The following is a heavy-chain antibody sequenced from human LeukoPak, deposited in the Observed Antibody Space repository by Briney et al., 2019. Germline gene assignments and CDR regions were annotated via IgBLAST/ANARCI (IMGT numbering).Heavy chain of an antibody. J-gene: IGHJ5*02. V-gene: IGHV4-4*09. Sequence: SETLSLTCTVSGGSISSYYWSWIRQPPGKGLEWIGYIYTSGSTNYNPSLKSRVTISVDTSKNQFSLKLSSVTAADTAVYYCASGPYSGYDMGWFDPWGQGTLVTVSS. CDR1: GGSISSYY. CDR2: IYTSGST. CDR3: ASGPYSGYDMGWFDP. D-gene: IGHD5-12*01.